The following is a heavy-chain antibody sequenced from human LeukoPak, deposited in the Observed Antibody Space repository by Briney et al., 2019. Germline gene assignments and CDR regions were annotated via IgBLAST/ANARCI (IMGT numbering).Heavy chain of an antibody. D-gene: IGHD3-10*01. Sequence: GGSLRLSCAASGFTFSSYEMNWVRQAPGKCLEWVSYISSSGSTIYYADSVKGRFTISRDNAKNSLYLQMNSLRAEDTAVCYCAGSSDDGFDIWGQGTMVTVSS. CDR3: AGSSDDGFDI. V-gene: IGHV3-48*03. J-gene: IGHJ3*02. CDR1: GFTFSSYE. CDR2: ISSSGSTI.